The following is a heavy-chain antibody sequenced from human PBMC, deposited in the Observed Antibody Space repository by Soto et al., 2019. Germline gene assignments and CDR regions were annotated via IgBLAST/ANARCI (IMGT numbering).Heavy chain of an antibody. V-gene: IGHV5-10-1*01. CDR2: IDPSDSYT. CDR3: ARLPVVSAKLSGGHYYGRDG. J-gene: IGHJ6*02. CDR1: GYRFASYW. D-gene: IGHD2-15*01. Sequence: GASRKISRHWAGYRFASYWSSRVGTLTGNGLEWMGRIDPSDSYTNYSPSFQGHVTISADKSISTAYLQWSSLKASDTAMYYCARLPVVSAKLSGGHYYGRDGWGQVST.